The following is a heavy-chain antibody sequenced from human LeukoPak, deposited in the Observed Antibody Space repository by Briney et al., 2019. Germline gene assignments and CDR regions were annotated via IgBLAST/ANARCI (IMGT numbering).Heavy chain of an antibody. D-gene: IGHD2-21*01. CDR1: GYTLTELS. V-gene: IGHV1-24*01. Sequence: ASVKVSCKVSGYTLTELSMHWVRQAPGKGLEWMGGFDPEDGETIYEQKFQGRVTMTEDTSTDTAYMELSSLRSEDTAVYYCATDLGGDTWRPINGMDVWGQGTTVTVSS. CDR3: ATDLGGDTWRPINGMDV. J-gene: IGHJ6*02. CDR2: FDPEDGET.